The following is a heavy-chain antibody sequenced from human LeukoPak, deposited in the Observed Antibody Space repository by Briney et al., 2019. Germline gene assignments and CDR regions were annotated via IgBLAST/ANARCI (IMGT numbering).Heavy chain of an antibody. J-gene: IGHJ4*02. CDR1: GGSISSYY. CDR3: AGAGHWPKSSNAFDY. CDR2: IYTSGST. V-gene: IGHV4-4*07. Sequence: SETLSLTCTVSGGSISSYYWSWIRQPAGKGLEWIGRIYTSGSTNYNPSLKSRVTMSVDTSKNQFSLKLSSVTAADTAVYYCAGAGHWPKSSNAFDYWGQGTLVTVSS.